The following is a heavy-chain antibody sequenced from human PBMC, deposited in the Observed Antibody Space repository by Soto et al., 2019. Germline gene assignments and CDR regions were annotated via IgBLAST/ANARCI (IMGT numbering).Heavy chain of an antibody. CDR2: IYYSGST. J-gene: IGHJ5*02. Sequence: QVQLQESGPGLVKPSETLSLTCTVSGGSVSSGSYYWSWIRQPPGKGLEWIGYIYYSGSTNYNPSLQSRVTISVDTSKIQFSLKLSSVTAADTAVYYCARDGGGYYYDSSGFEPTWGQGTLVTVSS. V-gene: IGHV4-61*01. CDR3: ARDGGGYYYDSSGFEPT. D-gene: IGHD3-22*01. CDR1: GGSVSSGSYY.